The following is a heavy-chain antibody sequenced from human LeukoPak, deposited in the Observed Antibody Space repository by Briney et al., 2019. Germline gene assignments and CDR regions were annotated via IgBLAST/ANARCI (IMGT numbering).Heavy chain of an antibody. V-gene: IGHV3-21*01. CDR3: TRAVAAADFSPGY. CDR2: IRRSSSYI. Sequence: GGSLRLSCVASGFTFSSYSMNWIRQAPGKGLEWISYIRRSSSYIYYADSVKRRFTISRDNAKNSVYLQMNSLRAADTAVYYCTRAVAAADFSPGYWGQGTLVTVSS. CDR1: GFTFSSYS. D-gene: IGHD3/OR15-3a*01. J-gene: IGHJ4*02.